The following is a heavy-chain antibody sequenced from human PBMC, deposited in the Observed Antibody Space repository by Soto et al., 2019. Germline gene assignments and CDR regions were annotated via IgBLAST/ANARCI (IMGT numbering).Heavy chain of an antibody. J-gene: IGHJ6*02. CDR2: IYYSGST. V-gene: IGHV4-39*01. Sequence: SETLSLTCTVSGGSISSSSYYWGWIRQPPGKGLEWIGSIYYSGSTYYNPPLKSRVTISVDTSKNQFSLKLRSVTAADTAVYYCARHSGRSSGWFSRHYYYYGMDVWGQGTTVT. CDR3: ARHSGRSSGWFSRHYYYYGMDV. D-gene: IGHD6-19*01. CDR1: GGSISSSSYY.